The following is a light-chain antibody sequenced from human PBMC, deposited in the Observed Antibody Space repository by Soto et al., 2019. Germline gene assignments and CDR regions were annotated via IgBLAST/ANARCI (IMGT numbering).Light chain of an antibody. CDR3: QQYYNTPLT. J-gene: IGKJ4*01. CDR2: WAS. CDR1: QSVLYSSNNKNY. Sequence: DIVMTQSPDSLAVSLGERATINCKSSQSVLYSSNNKNYLAWYQQKPGQSPKLLIYWASTRESVVPDRFSGSGSGTDFTRTISSLQAEDVAVYYCQQYYNTPLTFCGGTKVEIK. V-gene: IGKV4-1*01.